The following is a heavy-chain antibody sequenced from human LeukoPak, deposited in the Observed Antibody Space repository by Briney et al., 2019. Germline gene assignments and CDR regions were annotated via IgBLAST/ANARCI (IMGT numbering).Heavy chain of an antibody. J-gene: IGHJ4*02. CDR3: AKDPRVGSRVATPCH. V-gene: IGHV3-23*01. CDR1: GFTFSDSY. CDR2: ISGSGGST. D-gene: IGHD5-24*01. Sequence: GGSLRLSCAASGFTFSDSYMSWVRQAPGKELVWGSAISGSGGSTYYADSVKGRFTISRDNSKSTLFLQMNSLRAEDTAVYYCAKDPRVGSRVATPCHWGQGTLVTVSS.